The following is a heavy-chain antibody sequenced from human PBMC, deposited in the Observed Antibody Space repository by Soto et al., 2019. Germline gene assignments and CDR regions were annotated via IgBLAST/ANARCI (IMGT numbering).Heavy chain of an antibody. CDR2: ISSSGSTI. J-gene: IGHJ6*03. CDR3: ARVLGDDFWSGYHYYYYYMDV. Sequence: GGSLRLSCAASGFTFSDYYRSWIRQAPGKGLEWVSYISSSGSTIYYADSVKGRFTISRDNAKNSLYLQMNSLRAEDTAVYYCARVLGDDFWSGYHYYYYYMDVWGKGTTVTVSS. CDR1: GFTFSDYY. V-gene: IGHV3-11*01. D-gene: IGHD3-3*01.